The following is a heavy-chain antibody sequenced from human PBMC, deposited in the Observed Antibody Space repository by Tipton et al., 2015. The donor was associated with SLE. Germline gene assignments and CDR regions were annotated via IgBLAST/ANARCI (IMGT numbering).Heavy chain of an antibody. D-gene: IGHD1-26*01. Sequence: TLSLTCTVSGYSIFDGYYWSWIRQPPGKGLEWIGNVYDIDFTNYNPSLQSRVTISLDTSKNQFSLNLSSVTAADTAVYYCASCLRSGRDWLYYYGMGVWGQGTTVTVSS. CDR1: GYSIFDGYY. V-gene: IGHV4-61*08. J-gene: IGHJ6*02. CDR3: ASCLRSGRDWLYYYGMGV. CDR2: VYDIDFT.